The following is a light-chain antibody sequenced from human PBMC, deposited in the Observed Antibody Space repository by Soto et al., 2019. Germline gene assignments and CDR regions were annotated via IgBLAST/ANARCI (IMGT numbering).Light chain of an antibody. CDR1: TGAVTSGHY. CDR3: LLSYNTVVI. Sequence: QAVVTQEPSLTVSPEGTVTLTCGSSTGAVTSGHYPYWFQQKPGQAPKTLIYDTFNTHSWTPARFSGSLLGGKAALTLSGAQPEDEAVYFCLLSYNTVVIFGGGTKLTVL. J-gene: IGLJ2*01. CDR2: DTF. V-gene: IGLV7-46*01.